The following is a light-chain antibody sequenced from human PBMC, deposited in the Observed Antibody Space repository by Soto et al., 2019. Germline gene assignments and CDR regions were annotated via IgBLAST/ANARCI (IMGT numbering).Light chain of an antibody. CDR3: RQHNNWPPRIT. Sequence: EVVMTQSPATLSVSPGGRATLSCRASQSISDTLAWYQQKPGQAPRLLIYGASTRATGIPARFSGSGSGTEITPNXSRPQSGDFAVYDGRQHNNWPPRITFGHGTRLEIK. CDR2: GAS. J-gene: IGKJ5*01. CDR1: QSISDT. V-gene: IGKV3-15*01.